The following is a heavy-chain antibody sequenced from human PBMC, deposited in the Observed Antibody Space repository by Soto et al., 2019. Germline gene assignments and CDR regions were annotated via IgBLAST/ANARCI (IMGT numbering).Heavy chain of an antibody. CDR2: IKQDGSEE. Sequence: EVQLVESGGGLVQPGGSLRLSCVDSGVTFSSYWMSWVRQAPVKGLEWVGNIKQDGSEENSVDSVKGRFTISRDNAKNSMYLQMNSLRGEDTAVYYCARIAASGRGWDVWGQGTTVVVSS. V-gene: IGHV3-7*01. CDR1: GVTFSSYW. CDR3: ARIAASGRGWDV. J-gene: IGHJ6*02. D-gene: IGHD6-13*01.